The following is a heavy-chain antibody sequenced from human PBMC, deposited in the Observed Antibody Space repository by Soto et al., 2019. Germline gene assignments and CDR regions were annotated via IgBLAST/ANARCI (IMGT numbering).Heavy chain of an antibody. J-gene: IGHJ6*02. CDR2: INPSGGST. D-gene: IGHD1-7*01. Sequence: ASVKVSCKASGYTFTSYYMHWVRQAPGQGPEWMGIINPSGGSTSYAQKFQGRVTMTRDTSTSTVYMELSSLRSEDTAVYYCASGAGTTFGMDVWGQGTTVTVSS. CDR1: GYTFTSYY. V-gene: IGHV1-46*01. CDR3: ASGAGTTFGMDV.